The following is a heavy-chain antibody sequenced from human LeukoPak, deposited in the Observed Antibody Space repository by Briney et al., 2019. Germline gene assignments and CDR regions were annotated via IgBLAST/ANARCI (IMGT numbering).Heavy chain of an antibody. V-gene: IGHV1-69*06. D-gene: IGHD6-13*01. CDR2: IIPIFGTA. J-gene: IGHJ4*02. CDR3: ASGIAAASFDY. CDR1: GDTFSSYA. Sequence: SVKVSCKASGDTFSSYAISWVRQAPGQGLEWMGGIIPIFGTANYAQKFQGRVTITADKSTSTAYMELSSLRSEDTAVYYCASGIAAASFDYWGQGTLVTVSS.